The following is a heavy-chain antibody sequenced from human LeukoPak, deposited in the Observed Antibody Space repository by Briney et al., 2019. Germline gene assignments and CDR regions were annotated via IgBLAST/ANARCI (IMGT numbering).Heavy chain of an antibody. V-gene: IGHV3-23*01. Sequence: PGGSLRLSCAASGFTVSSNYMSWVRQAPGKGLEWVSAISGSGGSTDYADSVKGRFTISRDNSKNTLYLQMNSLRAEDTAVYYCAKDLGSGTADFDYWGQGTLVTVSS. CDR3: AKDLGSGTADFDY. CDR1: GFTVSSNY. CDR2: ISGSGGST. D-gene: IGHD2-15*01. J-gene: IGHJ4*02.